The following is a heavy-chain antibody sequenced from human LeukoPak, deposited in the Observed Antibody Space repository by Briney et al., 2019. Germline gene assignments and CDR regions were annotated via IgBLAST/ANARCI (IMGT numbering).Heavy chain of an antibody. D-gene: IGHD3-3*01. CDR2: IYYSGST. J-gene: IGHJ3*02. CDR3: ARHTRRNYDFWSGYYGAYAFDI. V-gene: IGHV4-59*08. CDR1: GGSISSYY. Sequence: NSSETLSLTCTVSGGSISSYYWSWIRQPPGKGLEWIGYIYYSGSTNYNPSLKSRVTISVDTSKNQFSLKLSSVTAADTAVYYCARHTRRNYDFWSGYYGAYAFDIWGQGTMVTVSS.